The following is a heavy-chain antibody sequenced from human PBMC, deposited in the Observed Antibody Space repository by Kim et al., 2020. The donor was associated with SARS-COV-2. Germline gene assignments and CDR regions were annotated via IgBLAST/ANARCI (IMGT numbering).Heavy chain of an antibody. CDR1: GGSISSSSYY. CDR2: IYYSGST. Sequence: SETLSLTCTVSGGSISSSSYYWGWIRQPPGKGLEWIGSIYYSGSTYYNPSLKSRVTISVDTSKNQFSLKLSSVTAADTAVYYCARDGGSYEPRAFDIWGQGTMVTVSS. D-gene: IGHD1-26*01. V-gene: IGHV4-39*07. J-gene: IGHJ3*02. CDR3: ARDGGSYEPRAFDI.